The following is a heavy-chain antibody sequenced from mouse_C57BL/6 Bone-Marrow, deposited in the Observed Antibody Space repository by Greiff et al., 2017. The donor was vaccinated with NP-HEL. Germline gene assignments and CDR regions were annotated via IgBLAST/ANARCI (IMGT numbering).Heavy chain of an antibody. CDR2: IYPRSGNT. J-gene: IGHJ1*03. CDR3: ARWGGSSYYVHWYFDV. D-gene: IGHD1-1*01. CDR1: GYTFTSYG. Sequence: VQLQQSGAELARPGASVKLSCKASGYTFTSYGISWVKQRTGQGLEWIGEIYPRSGNTYYNEKFKGKATLTADKSSSTAYMELRSLTSEDSAVYFCARWGGSSYYVHWYFDVWGTGTTVTVSS. V-gene: IGHV1-81*01.